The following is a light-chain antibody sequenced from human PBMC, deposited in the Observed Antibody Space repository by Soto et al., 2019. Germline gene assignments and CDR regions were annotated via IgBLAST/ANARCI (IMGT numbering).Light chain of an antibody. J-gene: IGLJ1*01. V-gene: IGLV2-23*01. CDR3: CSHAGFNTPYV. Sequence: QSALTQPASVSGSPGQSITIACTGISTDVENYNFVSWYQQHPGKVPKLIIYEDSKRPSGISVRFSGSKSGNSASLTISGLQAEDEADYYCCSHAGFNTPYVFATGTKLTVL. CDR2: EDS. CDR1: STDVENYNF.